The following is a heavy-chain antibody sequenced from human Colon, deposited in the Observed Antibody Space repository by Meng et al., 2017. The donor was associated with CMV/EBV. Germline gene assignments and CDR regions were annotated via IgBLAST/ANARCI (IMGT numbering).Heavy chain of an antibody. Sequence: QVHLVQSGPEVRKPGASAKVSCKASGFTFTRHFMHWVRQAPGQGLEWMGLISPTGDHSLIIEKFQGRLTMTRDAATSTAYMELTGLTSEDTAVYYCARDNSVTDSWWFDPWGQGTLVTVSS. V-gene: IGHV1-46*01. CDR2: ISPTGDHS. J-gene: IGHJ5*02. D-gene: IGHD5/OR15-5a*01. CDR1: GFTFTRHF. CDR3: ARDNSVTDSWWFDP.